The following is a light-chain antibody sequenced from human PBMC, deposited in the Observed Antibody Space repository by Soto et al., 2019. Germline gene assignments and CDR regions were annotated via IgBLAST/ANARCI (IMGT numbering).Light chain of an antibody. Sequence: EIVLTQSPGILSLSPGERATLSCRASQSVSSYLAWYQQKPGQAPRLLIYDASNRATGIPARFSGSGSGTDFTLTISSLEPEDFAVYYCQRRSNWPPWTFGQGTKVDI. V-gene: IGKV3-11*01. CDR3: QRRSNWPPWT. CDR1: QSVSSY. CDR2: DAS. J-gene: IGKJ1*01.